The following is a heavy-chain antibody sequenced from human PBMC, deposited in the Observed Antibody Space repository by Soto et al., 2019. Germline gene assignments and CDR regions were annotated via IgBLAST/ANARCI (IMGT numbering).Heavy chain of an antibody. CDR3: ARDPAQYYYDSSGYPAFDI. CDR1: GFTFRSYA. J-gene: IGHJ3*02. D-gene: IGHD3-22*01. CDR2: ISYDGSNK. V-gene: IGHV3-30-3*01. Sequence: QVQLVESGGGVVQPGRSLSLSCAASGFTFRSYAMHWVRQAPGTGLAWGAVISYDGSNKYYADPGKGRFTISRDNSKNTLYLQRNRLRADDTAVYYGARDPAQYYYDSSGYPAFDIWGQGTMVTVSS.